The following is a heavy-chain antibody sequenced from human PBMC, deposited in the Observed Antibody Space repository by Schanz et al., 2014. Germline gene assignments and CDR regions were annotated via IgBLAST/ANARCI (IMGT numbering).Heavy chain of an antibody. D-gene: IGHD2-2*01. Sequence: QVQLVQSGAEVKKPGSSVTVSCKASRSTFSSYTISWVRQARGQGLEWMGWITAYNGDTNYALKLQGRVTMTTDTSAGTAYMELRSVRSDDTAVYYCARAPTAYCSDTSCLGTPFDYWGQGTLVTVSS. CDR1: RSTFSSYT. CDR2: ITAYNGDT. J-gene: IGHJ4*02. CDR3: ARAPTAYCSDTSCLGTPFDY. V-gene: IGHV1-18*01.